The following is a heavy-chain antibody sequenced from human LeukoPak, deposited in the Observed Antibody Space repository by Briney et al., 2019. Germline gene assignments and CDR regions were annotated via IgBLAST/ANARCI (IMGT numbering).Heavy chain of an antibody. CDR2: IYHSGST. CDR3: ATIAAAVHYFDY. CDR1: GYSISSGYY. D-gene: IGHD6-13*01. V-gene: IGHV4-38-2*01. J-gene: IGHJ4*02. Sequence: SETLSLTCAVSGYSISSGYYWGWIRQPPGKGLEWIGSIYHSGSTYYNPSLKSRVTISVDTSKNQFSLKLSSVTAADTAVYYCATIAAAVHYFDYWGRGTLVTVSS.